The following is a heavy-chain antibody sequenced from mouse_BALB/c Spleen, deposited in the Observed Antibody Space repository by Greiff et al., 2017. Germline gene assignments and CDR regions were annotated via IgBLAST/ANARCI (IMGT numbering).Heavy chain of an antibody. D-gene: IGHD2-4*01. V-gene: IGHV1S126*01. CDR2: IDPSDSET. CDR3: ARAAYYDYDGYAMDD. Sequence: QVQLKESGPQLVRPGASVKISCKASGYSFTSYWMHWVKQRPGQGLEWIGMIDPSDSETRLNQKFKDKATLTVDKSSSTAYMQLSSPTSEDSAVYYCARAAYYDYDGYAMDDWGQGASGTVSS. J-gene: IGHJ4*01. CDR1: GYSFTSYW.